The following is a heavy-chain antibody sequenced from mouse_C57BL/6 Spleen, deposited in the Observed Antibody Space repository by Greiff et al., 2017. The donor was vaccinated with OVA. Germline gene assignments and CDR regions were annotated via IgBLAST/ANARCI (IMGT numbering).Heavy chain of an antibody. CDR2: IDPSDSHT. CDR3: ARWGTAAY. CDR1: GYTFTSYW. J-gene: IGHJ3*01. D-gene: IGHD1-2*01. Sequence: VQLQQPGAELVIPGASVKLSCKASGYTFTSYWMHWVKQRPGQGLEWIGEIDPSDSHTNYNQKFKGKSTLTVDKSSSTAYMQLSSLTSEDSAVYYCARWGTAAYWGQGTLVTVSA. V-gene: IGHV1-69*01.